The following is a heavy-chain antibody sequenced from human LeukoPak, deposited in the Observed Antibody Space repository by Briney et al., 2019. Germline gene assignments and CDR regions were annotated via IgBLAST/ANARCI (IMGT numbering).Heavy chain of an antibody. CDR1: GFTFSSYT. D-gene: IGHD6-19*01. J-gene: IGHJ5*02. CDR2: ISSSNTYI. V-gene: IGHV3-21*01. Sequence: GGSLRLSCAASGFTFSSYTMNWVRQAPGKGLEWVSSISSSNTYIYYADSVKGRFTISRDNAKNSLYLQMDSLRAEGTALYYCAREGGSGWYSGWFDPWGQGTLVTVSS. CDR3: AREGGSGWYSGWFDP.